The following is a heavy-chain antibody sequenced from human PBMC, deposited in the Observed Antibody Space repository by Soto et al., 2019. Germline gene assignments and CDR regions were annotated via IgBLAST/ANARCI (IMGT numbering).Heavy chain of an antibody. CDR1: GFTFSDYY. V-gene: IGHV3-11*01. D-gene: IGHD3-10*01. CDR3: ARVPPVVRYNDAFDI. CDR2: ISSSGSTI. Sequence: GGSLRLSCAASGFTFSDYYMSWIRQAPGKGLEWVSYISSSGSTIYYADSVKGRFTISRDNAKNSLYLQMNSLRAGDTAVYYCARVPPVVRYNDAFDIWGQGTMVTVSS. J-gene: IGHJ3*02.